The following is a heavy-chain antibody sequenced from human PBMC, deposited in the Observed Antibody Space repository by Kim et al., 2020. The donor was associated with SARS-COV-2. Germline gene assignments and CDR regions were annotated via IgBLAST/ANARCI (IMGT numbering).Heavy chain of an antibody. CDR3: ATYTDYFFNY. CDR1: GFIFSGST. J-gene: IGHJ4*02. D-gene: IGHD4-17*01. Sequence: GGSLRLSCAASGFIFSGSTMHWVRQASGKGLEWVGRIRSKPKNYSTEYTVSGKVRFTVSRDDSKNTAYLQMNGLKTEDTAVYYCATYTDYFFNYWGQGILVTVSS. CDR2: IRSKPKNYST. V-gene: IGHV3-73*01.